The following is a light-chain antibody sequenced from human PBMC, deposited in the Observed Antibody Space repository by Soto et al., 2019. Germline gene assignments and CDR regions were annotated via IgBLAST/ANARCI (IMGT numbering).Light chain of an antibody. Sequence: DIQMTQSPSSLSASVGDRVTITCRASQSISTFLNWYQQKPGKAPKLLIYAASSLQSGVPSRFSGSGSGTGFTLTINSLQPEDFATYYCQQSSSTLTFGGGTKVDIK. J-gene: IGKJ4*01. V-gene: IGKV1-39*01. CDR1: QSISTF. CDR2: AAS. CDR3: QQSSSTLT.